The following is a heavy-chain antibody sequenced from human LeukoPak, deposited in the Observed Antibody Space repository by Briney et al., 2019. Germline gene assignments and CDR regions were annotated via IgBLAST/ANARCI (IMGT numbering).Heavy chain of an antibody. J-gene: IGHJ4*02. Sequence: GGSLRLSCAASGFTFSSYGMHWVRQAPGKGLEWVSYISSGGSTIYYADSVKGRFTISRDNAKNSLYLQMNSLRAEDTAVYFCSFSMVRGVIGSYYFDYWGQGTLVTVSS. CDR2: ISSGGSTI. D-gene: IGHD3-10*01. CDR1: GFTFSSYG. CDR3: SFSMVRGVIGSYYFDY. V-gene: IGHV3-48*04.